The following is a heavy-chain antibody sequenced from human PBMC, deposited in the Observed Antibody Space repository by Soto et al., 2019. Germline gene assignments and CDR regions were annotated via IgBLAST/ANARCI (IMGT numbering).Heavy chain of an antibody. CDR3: APIGISTWFTY. Sequence: QITLKESGPTLVKPTQTLTLTCTFSGFSLSTRGVGVGWIRQPPGKALEWLALISWDDDKRYSPSLRSRLTITKDTSKNQVVLTLTNMDPVDTATYYCAPIGISTWFTYWGQGTLVTVSS. J-gene: IGHJ4*02. CDR2: ISWDDDK. CDR1: GFSLSTRGVG. D-gene: IGHD3-10*01. V-gene: IGHV2-5*02.